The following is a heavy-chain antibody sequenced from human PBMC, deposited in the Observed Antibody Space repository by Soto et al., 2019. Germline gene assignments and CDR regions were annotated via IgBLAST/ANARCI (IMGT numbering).Heavy chain of an antibody. J-gene: IGHJ6*03. CDR2: IIPILGIA. CDR3: AINSYGSGSYDLPLRRYYYYMDV. Sequence: QVQLVQSGAEVKKPGSSVKVSCKASGGTFSSYTISWVRQAPGQGLEWMGRIIPILGIANYAQKCQGRVTITSDKSTSTAYMELSSLRSEDTAVYYCAINSYGSGSYDLPLRRYYYYMDVWGKGTTVTVSS. V-gene: IGHV1-69*02. CDR1: GGTFSSYT. D-gene: IGHD3-10*01.